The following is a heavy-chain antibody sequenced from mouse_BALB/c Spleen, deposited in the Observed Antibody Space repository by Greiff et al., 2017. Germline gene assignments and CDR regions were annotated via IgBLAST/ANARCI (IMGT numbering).Heavy chain of an antibody. CDR2: IDPANGNT. J-gene: IGHJ2*01. CDR3: APSFYYGSSWDY. D-gene: IGHD1-1*01. V-gene: IGHV14-3*02. Sequence: EVQGVESGAELVKPGASVKLSCTASGFNIKDTYMHWVKQRPEQGLEWIGRIDPANGNTKYDPKFQGKATITADTSSNTAYLQLSSLTSEDTAVYYCAPSFYYGSSWDYWGQGTTLTVSS. CDR1: GFNIKDTY.